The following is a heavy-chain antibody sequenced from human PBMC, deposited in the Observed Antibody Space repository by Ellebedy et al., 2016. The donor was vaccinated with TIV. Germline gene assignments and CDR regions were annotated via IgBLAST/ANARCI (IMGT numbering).Heavy chain of an antibody. Sequence: GGSLRLSCATSGFSFRSYWMSWVRQAPGKGLEWVANIRVDGNEKYYVDSVKGRFTISRDNAKNSLYLQMNSLRVEDTALYYCATDGSYGDYLFPQHAFVFWGQGTMVTVSS. CDR1: GFSFRSYW. CDR2: IRVDGNEK. V-gene: IGHV3-7*01. J-gene: IGHJ3*01. D-gene: IGHD4-17*01. CDR3: ATDGSYGDYLFPQHAFVF.